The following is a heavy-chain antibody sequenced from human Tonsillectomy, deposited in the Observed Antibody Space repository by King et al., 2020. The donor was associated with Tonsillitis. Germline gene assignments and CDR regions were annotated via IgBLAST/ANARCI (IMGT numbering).Heavy chain of an antibody. CDR1: GFTFSNYW. CDR3: ARDGVVVRATHFPYFDF. D-gene: IGHD2-15*01. V-gene: IGHV3-7*03. Sequence: VQLVESGGALVLPGGSLRLSCAASGFTFSNYWMSWVRQAPGKGLEWVADIKQDGSEKFYVDSVEGRFTISRDNARNSLYLQMNSLRAEDTAVYYGARDGVVVRATHFPYFDFWGRGTLVTVSS. J-gene: IGHJ4*02. CDR2: IKQDGSEK.